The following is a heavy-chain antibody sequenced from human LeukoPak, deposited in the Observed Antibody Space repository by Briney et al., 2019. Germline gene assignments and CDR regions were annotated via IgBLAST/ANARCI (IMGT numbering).Heavy chain of an antibody. D-gene: IGHD3-9*01. Sequence: PSETLSLACTVSGGSTSSYYWSWIRQPPGKGLEWIGYIYYSGSTNYNPSLKSRVTISVDTSKNQFSLKLSSVTAADTAVYYCARDYGWSYYDILTGYSIYYYYGMDVWGQGTTVTVSS. CDR3: ARDYGWSYYDILTGYSIYYYYGMDV. CDR1: GGSTSSYY. CDR2: IYYSGST. V-gene: IGHV4-59*01. J-gene: IGHJ6*02.